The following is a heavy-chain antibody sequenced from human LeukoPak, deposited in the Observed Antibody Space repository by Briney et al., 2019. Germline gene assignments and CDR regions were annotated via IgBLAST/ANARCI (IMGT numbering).Heavy chain of an antibody. V-gene: IGHV4-34*01. CDR2: INHSGST. CDR1: GGSFSGYY. J-gene: IGHJ4*02. D-gene: IGHD3-22*01. Sequence: SETLSLTCAVYGGSFSGYYWSWIRQPPGKGLEWIGEINHSGSTIYNPSLKSRVTISVDTSKNQFSLKLSSVTAADTAVYYCARGLGYDSSGDYWGQGTLVTVSS. CDR3: ARGLGYDSSGDY.